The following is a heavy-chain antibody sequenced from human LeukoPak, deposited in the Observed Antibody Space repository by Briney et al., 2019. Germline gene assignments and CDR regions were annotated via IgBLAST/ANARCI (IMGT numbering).Heavy chain of an antibody. CDR1: GFTFDDYA. J-gene: IGHJ4*02. V-gene: IGHV3-43*02. CDR2: ISGDGGST. D-gene: IGHD3-10*01. Sequence: GGSLRLSCAASGFTFDDYAMHWVRQAPGKGLEWVSLISGDGGSTYYADSVKGRFTISRDNAKNSLYLQMNSLRAEDTAVYYCARVGLSGELLYPGVDYWGQGTLVTVSS. CDR3: ARVGLSGELLYPGVDY.